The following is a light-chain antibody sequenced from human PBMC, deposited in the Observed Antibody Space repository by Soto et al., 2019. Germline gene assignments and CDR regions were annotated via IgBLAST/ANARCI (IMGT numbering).Light chain of an antibody. Sequence: EIVLTQSPATLSLSPGERATLSCRASQSVNSYLAWYQHKPGQAPRILIYGASNRATGIPARFSGSGSGTDFTLTISSLEPEDFAVYYCQQRSNWPPLTFGQGTRLEIK. J-gene: IGKJ5*01. CDR3: QQRSNWPPLT. CDR2: GAS. V-gene: IGKV3-11*01. CDR1: QSVNSY.